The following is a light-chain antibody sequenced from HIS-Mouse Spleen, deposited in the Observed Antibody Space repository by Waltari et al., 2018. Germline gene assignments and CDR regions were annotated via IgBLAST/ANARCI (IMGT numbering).Light chain of an antibody. CDR3: CSYAGSSTLNV. J-gene: IGLJ1*01. CDR1: SSDVGSYNL. CDR2: ESS. Sequence: QSALTQPASVSGSPGQSITIPCTGTSSDVGSYNLVSWYQHHPGKAPKLMIYESSKRPSGVSNRFPGSKSSNTASLTISGLQAEDEADYYCCSYAGSSTLNVFGTGTKVTVL. V-gene: IGLV2-23*01.